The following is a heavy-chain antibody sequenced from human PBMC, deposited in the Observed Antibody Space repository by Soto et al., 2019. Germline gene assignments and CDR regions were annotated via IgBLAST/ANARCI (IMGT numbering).Heavy chain of an antibody. CDR2: ISSSTSYI. CDR1: GFTFNTYS. V-gene: IGHV3-21*01. D-gene: IGHD2-15*01. CDR3: ARDARVFGVVVAAIDY. Sequence: GGSLRLSCAASGFTFNTYSMNWVRQAPGKGLEWVSSISSSTSYIYYADAVKGRFTITRDNAKNSLYLQMNSLRDEDTAIYYCARDARVFGVVVAAIDYWGQGTQVTVSS. J-gene: IGHJ4*02.